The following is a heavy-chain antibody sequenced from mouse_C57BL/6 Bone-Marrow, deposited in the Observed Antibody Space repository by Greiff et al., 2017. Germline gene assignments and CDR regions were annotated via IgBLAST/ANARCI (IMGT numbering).Heavy chain of an antibody. CDR3: TDGNYWYFDV. Sequence: VQLKQSGAELVRPGASVKLSCTASGFNIKDYYMHWVKQRPEQGLEWIGRSDPEDGDTEYAPKFQGKATMTADTSSNTAYLQLSSLTSEDTAVYYCTDGNYWYFDVWGTGTTVTVSS. J-gene: IGHJ1*03. CDR2: SDPEDGDT. D-gene: IGHD2-1*01. CDR1: GFNIKDYY. V-gene: IGHV14-1*01.